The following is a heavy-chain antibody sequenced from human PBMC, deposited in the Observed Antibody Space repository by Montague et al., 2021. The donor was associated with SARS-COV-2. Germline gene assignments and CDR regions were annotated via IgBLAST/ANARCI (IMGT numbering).Heavy chain of an antibody. V-gene: IGHV4-34*01. CDR2: INHSGST. D-gene: IGHD3-3*01. Sequence: SETLSLTCAVYGGSLSGYYWDWIRQTPAKGLEWIGEINHSGSTNYNPSLKSRLTISVDTSKKQFSLKLNSMTAADTAVYYCARGADYDFWSGFLRYKWFDPWGLGTPVTVSS. CDR3: ARGADYDFWSGFLRYKWFDP. CDR1: GGSLSGYY. J-gene: IGHJ5*02.